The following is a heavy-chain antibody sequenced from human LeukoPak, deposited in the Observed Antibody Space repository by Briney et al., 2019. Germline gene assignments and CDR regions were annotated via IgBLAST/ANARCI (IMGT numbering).Heavy chain of an antibody. CDR3: AKDRKQCTSSSCYPAWFDP. D-gene: IGHD2-2*01. CDR1: GGSISSYY. Sequence: SETLSLTCTVSGGSISSYYWSWIRQPAGKGLEWIGRIYTSGSTNYNPSLKSRVTMSVDTSKNQFSLKLNSVTAADTAVYYCAKDRKQCTSSSCYPAWFDPWGQGTLVTVSS. V-gene: IGHV4-4*07. CDR2: IYTSGST. J-gene: IGHJ5*02.